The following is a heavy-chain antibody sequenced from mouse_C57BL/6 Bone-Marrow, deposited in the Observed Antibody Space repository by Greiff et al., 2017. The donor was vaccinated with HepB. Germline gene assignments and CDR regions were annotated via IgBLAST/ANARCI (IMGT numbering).Heavy chain of an antibody. J-gene: IGHJ2*01. CDR3: ARHNDYDVSFDY. Sequence: EVKLMESGGGLVQPGGSLKLSCAASGFTFSDYYMYWVRQTPEKRLEWVAYISNGGGSTYYPDTVKGRFTISRDNAKNTLYLQMSRLKSEDTAMYYCARHNDYDVSFDYWGQGTTLTVSS. CDR1: GFTFSDYY. D-gene: IGHD2-4*01. V-gene: IGHV5-12*01. CDR2: ISNGGGST.